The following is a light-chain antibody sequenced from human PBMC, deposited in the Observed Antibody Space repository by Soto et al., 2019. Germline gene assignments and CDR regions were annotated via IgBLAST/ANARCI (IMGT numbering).Light chain of an antibody. CDR2: EVS. CDR3: SSYAGSNNSV. V-gene: IGLV2-8*01. CDR1: SSDVGGYNY. Sequence: QSALTQPPSASGSPGQSVTISCTGTSSDVGGYNYVSWYQQHPGKAPKLMIYEVSKRPSGVPDRFSGSKSGNTASLTVSGLQAEDEADYYCSSYAGSNNSVFGTGTKLPS. J-gene: IGLJ1*01.